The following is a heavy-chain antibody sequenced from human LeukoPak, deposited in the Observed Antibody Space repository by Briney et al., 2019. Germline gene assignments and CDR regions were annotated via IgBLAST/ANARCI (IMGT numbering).Heavy chain of an antibody. J-gene: IGHJ4*02. CDR1: GGFISSGSYL. D-gene: IGHD2-2*01. V-gene: IGHV4-61*02. Sequence: SQTLSLPCTVSGGFISSGSYLWSWIRQPAGKGVEWIGRIYSSGSINYNPSLQSRVTISVDTSKNQFSLKLSSVTAADTAVYYCAIERAPIVVVPAARDFDYWGQGTRVTVSS. CDR3: AIERAPIVVVPAARDFDY. CDR2: IYSSGSI.